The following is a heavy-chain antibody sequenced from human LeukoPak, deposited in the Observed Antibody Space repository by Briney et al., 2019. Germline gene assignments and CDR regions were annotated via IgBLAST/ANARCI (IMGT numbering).Heavy chain of an antibody. CDR1: GFTFSSYW. D-gene: IGHD4-23*01. J-gene: IGHJ4*02. V-gene: IGHV3-7*01. Sequence: GGSLRLSCAASGFTFSSYWMSWVRQAPGKGLEWVANIKQDGSEKYYVDSVKGRFTISRDNAKNSLYLQMNRLRAEDTAVYYCARDPQTTVVTRGGFHDYWGQGTLVTVSS. CDR2: IKQDGSEK. CDR3: ARDPQTTVVTRGGFHDY.